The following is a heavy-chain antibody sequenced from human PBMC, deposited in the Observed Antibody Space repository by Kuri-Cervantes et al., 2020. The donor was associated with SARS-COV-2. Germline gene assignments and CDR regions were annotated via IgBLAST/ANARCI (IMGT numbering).Heavy chain of an antibody. CDR1: GFTLSSYA. CDR3: AKELVGARFDY. V-gene: IGHV3-23*01. D-gene: IGHD1-26*01. J-gene: IGHJ4*02. CDR2: ISPSDGNT. Sequence: GESLKISCAASGFTLSSYAMSWVRQAPGKGLEWVSSISPSDGNTFYADSVKGRFTISRDNSKNTFFLQMNSLRAEDTALYYCAKELVGARFDYWGQGTLVTVSS.